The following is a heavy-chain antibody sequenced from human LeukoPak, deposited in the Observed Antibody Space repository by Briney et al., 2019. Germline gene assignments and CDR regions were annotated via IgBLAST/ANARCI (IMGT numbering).Heavy chain of an antibody. D-gene: IGHD2-2*01. V-gene: IGHV1-69*13. J-gene: IGHJ3*02. CDR3: ARALGYCSGPSCYPAFDI. CDR1: GGTFSSYA. CDR2: ITPIFGTA. Sequence: ASVKVSCKASGGTFSSYAISWVRQAPGQGLEWMGGITPIFGTANYAQRFQGRITITADESTSTAYMELSSLRSEDTAVYYCARALGYCSGPSCYPAFDIWGQGTMVTVSS.